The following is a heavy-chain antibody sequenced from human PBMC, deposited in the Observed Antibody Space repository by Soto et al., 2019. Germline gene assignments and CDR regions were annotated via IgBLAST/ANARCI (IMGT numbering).Heavy chain of an antibody. CDR3: AGPGYSSQDY. J-gene: IGHJ4*02. D-gene: IGHD5-18*01. V-gene: IGHV3-23*01. CDR1: GFTFSNYG. Sequence: GGSLRLSCAASGFTFSNYGMSWVRQAPGRGLEWVSAIGGSGDSIYYADSVQGRFSISRDHSKNTLYLQMNSLRAEDTAVYYCAGPGYSSQDYWGQGALVTVSS. CDR2: IGGSGDSI.